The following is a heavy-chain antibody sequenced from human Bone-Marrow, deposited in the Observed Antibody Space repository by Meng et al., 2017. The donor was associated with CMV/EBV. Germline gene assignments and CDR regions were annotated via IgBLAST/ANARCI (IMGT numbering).Heavy chain of an antibody. CDR3: AREGKDGYNWGYFDY. J-gene: IGHJ4*02. CDR1: GFTFSDFA. D-gene: IGHD5-24*01. V-gene: IGHV3-30-3*01. CDR2: MSYDGNNK. Sequence: GESLKISCAASGFTFSDFAIHWVRQAPGKGLEWLAVMSYDGNNKYFADSVKGRFTISRDNSKNTLYLQVNSLRVEDKAVYYCAREGKDGYNWGYFDYWGQGTLVTVSS.